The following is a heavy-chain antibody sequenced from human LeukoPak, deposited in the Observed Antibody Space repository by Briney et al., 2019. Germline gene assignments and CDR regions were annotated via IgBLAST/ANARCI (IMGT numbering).Heavy chain of an antibody. D-gene: IGHD1-26*01. V-gene: IGHV3-66*01. CDR3: ASGAWELGAFEI. Sequence: GGSLRLSCAVSGFTVSSNFMPWVRQAPGKGLEWVSVLYSGGSTNYGDSVKGRFTISRDSSKNNLHHQLNSMRVEDTAVYYCASGAWELGAFEIEGQGTMGTVSS. J-gene: IGHJ3*02. CDR1: GFTVSSNF. CDR2: LYSGGST.